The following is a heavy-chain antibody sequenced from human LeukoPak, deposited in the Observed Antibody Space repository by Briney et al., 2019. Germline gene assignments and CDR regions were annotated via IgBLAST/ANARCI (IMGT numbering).Heavy chain of an antibody. D-gene: IGHD3-3*01. V-gene: IGHV1-18*01. CDR1: GYTFTSYG. Sequence: ASVKVSCKASGYTFTSYGISWVRQAPGQGLEWMGWISAYNGHTNYAQKLQGRVTMTTDTSTSTAYMELRSLRSDDTAVYYCARDIGITIFGVVIRSDYYYGMDVWGQGTTVTVSS. CDR3: ARDIGITIFGVVIRSDYYYGMDV. J-gene: IGHJ6*02. CDR2: ISAYNGHT.